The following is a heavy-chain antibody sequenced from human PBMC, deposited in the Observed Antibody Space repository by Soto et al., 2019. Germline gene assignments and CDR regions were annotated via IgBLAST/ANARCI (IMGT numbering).Heavy chain of an antibody. CDR2: ISASGAST. CDR3: AKESSASRVSYYYAMDV. Sequence: EVQLLESGGGLVQPGGSLRLSCAASGFTFSNYAMNGVRQAPGKGLEWISGISASGASTTYADSVKGRFTISRDNSKNTLYLQMNSLRAEDTGVYYCAKESSASRVSYYYAMDVWGQGTTVTVSS. V-gene: IGHV3-23*01. CDR1: GFTFSNYA. D-gene: IGHD3-10*01. J-gene: IGHJ6*02.